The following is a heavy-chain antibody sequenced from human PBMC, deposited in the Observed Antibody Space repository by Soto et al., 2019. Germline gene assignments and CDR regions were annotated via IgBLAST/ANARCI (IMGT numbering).Heavy chain of an antibody. Sequence: GGSLRLSCVASSFTFSSYWSRWVRPAPGKGLEWVSAISGSGGPTYYSDSVKGRFTVSKDISKKTVYLQMNSLRAEDTAIYYCAKDRVSDGIYDTDYWGLGVLVT. J-gene: IGHJ4*02. V-gene: IGHV3-23*01. CDR1: SFTFSSYW. CDR3: AKDRVSDGIYDTDY. CDR2: ISGSGGPT. D-gene: IGHD3-9*01.